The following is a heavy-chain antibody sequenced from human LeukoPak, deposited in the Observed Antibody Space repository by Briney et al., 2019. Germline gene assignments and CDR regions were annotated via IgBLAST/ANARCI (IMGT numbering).Heavy chain of an antibody. CDR3: ARDGSADHDFWSGSKRGDYYGMDV. V-gene: IGHV3-23*01. D-gene: IGHD3-3*01. CDR2: ISGSGGST. CDR1: GFTFSSYA. J-gene: IGHJ6*02. Sequence: GGSLRLSCAASGFTFSSYAMSWVRQAPGKGLEWVSAISGSGGSTYYADSVKGRFTISRDNAKNSLYLQMNSLRAEDTAVYYCARDGSADHDFWSGSKRGDYYGMDVWGQGTTVTVSS.